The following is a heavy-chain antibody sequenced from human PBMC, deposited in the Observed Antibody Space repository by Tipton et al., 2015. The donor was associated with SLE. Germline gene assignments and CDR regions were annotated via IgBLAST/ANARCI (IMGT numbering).Heavy chain of an antibody. CDR1: GGSISSHY. CDR3: ATIDPDTESGVIPGDY. V-gene: IGHV4-59*11. Sequence: LRLSCTVSGGSISSHYWSWIRQSPGRGLEWIGYISYSGSTLYNPSLKSRVTISVDTSKNQFSLNLSSVTAADTALYYCATIDPDTESGVIPGDYWGQGILVTVSS. CDR2: ISYSGST. J-gene: IGHJ4*02. D-gene: IGHD2-15*01.